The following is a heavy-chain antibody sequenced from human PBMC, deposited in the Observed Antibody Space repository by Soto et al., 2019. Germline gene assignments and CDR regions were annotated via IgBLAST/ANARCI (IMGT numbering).Heavy chain of an antibody. D-gene: IGHD1-26*01. Sequence: GGSLRLSCAASGFIFGNYAMSWVRQGQGKGLEWVSVISGSGGTTYYADSVKGRFTISRDNSKNTLHLQMNSLRVEDSAVYYCAKFLDQWDFDYWGQGTLVTVSS. J-gene: IGHJ4*02. CDR3: AKFLDQWDFDY. V-gene: IGHV3-23*01. CDR2: ISGSGGTT. CDR1: GFIFGNYA.